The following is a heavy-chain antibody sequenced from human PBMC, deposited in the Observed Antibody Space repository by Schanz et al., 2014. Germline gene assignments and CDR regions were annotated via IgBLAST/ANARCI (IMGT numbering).Heavy chain of an antibody. J-gene: IGHJ5*02. CDR2: IKQDGSEK. CDR3: ARDSDRATMVRTYNWFDP. CDR1: GFTFSSYW. V-gene: IGHV3-7*01. D-gene: IGHD3-10*01. Sequence: EVQLVESGGGLVQPGGSLRLSCAASGFTFSSYWMSWVRQAPGKGLEWVANIKQDGSEKYYVDSVQGRFTISRDNAKNSLYLQMNSLRDEDTAVYYCARDSDRATMVRTYNWFDPWGQGTLVTVSS.